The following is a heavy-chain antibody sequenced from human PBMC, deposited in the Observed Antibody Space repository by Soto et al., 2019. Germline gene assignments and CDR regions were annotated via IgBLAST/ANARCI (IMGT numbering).Heavy chain of an antibody. D-gene: IGHD2-15*01. Sequence: QVQLVQSGTEVKKPGASVTVSCKASGYIFATYGISWVRQAPGQGLEWVGWISAYNGNTKNAQKLQGRVTVTTDTATSTAQMELRSLTSDDTAGYYCARGRYGDYWGQGTLVTTSS. CDR3: ARGRYGDY. V-gene: IGHV1-18*01. J-gene: IGHJ4*02. CDR1: GYIFATYG. CDR2: ISAYNGNT.